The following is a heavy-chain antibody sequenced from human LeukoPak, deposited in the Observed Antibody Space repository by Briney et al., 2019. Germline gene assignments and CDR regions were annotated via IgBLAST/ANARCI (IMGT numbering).Heavy chain of an antibody. D-gene: IGHD6-13*01. J-gene: IGHJ6*03. CDR1: GFAFRSFD. CDR3: ARVEAAAGSNYYYYYMDV. V-gene: IGHV3-23*01. Sequence: GGSLRLSCAASGFAFRSFDMSWVRQAPGKGLEWVSSLSGSGDTTYYADSVKGRFTISRDNSNNTLYLQMNSLRAEDTAVYYCARVEAAAGSNYYYYYMDVWGKGTTVTVSS. CDR2: LSGSGDTT.